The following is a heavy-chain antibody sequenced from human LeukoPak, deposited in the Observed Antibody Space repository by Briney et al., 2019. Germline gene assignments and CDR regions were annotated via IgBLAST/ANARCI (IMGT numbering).Heavy chain of an antibody. D-gene: IGHD1-26*01. V-gene: IGHV1-18*01. CDR3: ARDSSYIVGATRALDY. CDR2: ISTYNGNT. J-gene: IGHJ4*02. Sequence: ASVKVSCKASGYTFTGYSVIWVRQAPGQGLEWMGWISTYNGNTDYAQKVQGRVTMTTDTSTSTAYMELRSLRSDDTAVYYCARDSSYIVGATRALDYWGQGTLVTVSS. CDR1: GYTFTGYS.